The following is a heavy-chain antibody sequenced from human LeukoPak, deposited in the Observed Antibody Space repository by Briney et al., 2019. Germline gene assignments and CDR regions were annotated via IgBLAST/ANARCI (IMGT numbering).Heavy chain of an antibody. J-gene: IGHJ4*02. V-gene: IGHV4-61*02. CDR1: GGSISSGSYY. CDR2: IYTSGST. D-gene: IGHD2-8*01. CDR3: ARTHCTNGVCPIDS. Sequence: MSSQTLSLTCTVSGGSISSGSYYWSWSRQPAGKGLEWIGRIYTSGSTNYNPSLKSRVTISVDTSKNQFSLKLSSVTAADTAVYYCARTHCTNGVCPIDSWGQGTLVTVSS.